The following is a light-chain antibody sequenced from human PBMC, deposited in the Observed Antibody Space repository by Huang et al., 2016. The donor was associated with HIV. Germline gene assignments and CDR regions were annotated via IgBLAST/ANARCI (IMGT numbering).Light chain of an antibody. CDR1: QSVTIKY. Sequence: EIVLTQSPGTLSLSPGESATLSCRASQSVTIKYLAWYQQKPGQSPRLLIYGASSRATGIPDRFSGRGSGTDFTLTISRLEPEDFAVYYCQQYDESPFNFGPGTKVDIK. J-gene: IGKJ3*01. CDR3: QQYDESPFN. V-gene: IGKV3-20*01. CDR2: GAS.